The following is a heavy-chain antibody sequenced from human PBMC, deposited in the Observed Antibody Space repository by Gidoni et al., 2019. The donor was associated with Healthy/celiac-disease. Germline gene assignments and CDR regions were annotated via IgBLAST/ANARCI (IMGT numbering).Heavy chain of an antibody. D-gene: IGHD3-22*01. Sequence: GLEWVAVISYDGSNKYYADSVKGRFTISRDNSKNTLYLQMNSLRAEDTAVYYCAKDYYDSSGQYYFDYWGQGTLVTVSS. CDR3: AKDYYDSSGQYYFDY. CDR2: ISYDGSNK. V-gene: IGHV3-30*18. J-gene: IGHJ4*02.